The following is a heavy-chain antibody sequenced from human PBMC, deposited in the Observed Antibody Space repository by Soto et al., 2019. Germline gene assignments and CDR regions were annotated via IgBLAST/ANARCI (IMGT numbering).Heavy chain of an antibody. CDR3: ASLTSSGWLSASYFDY. D-gene: IGHD6-19*01. CDR2: IYYSGIT. Sequence: PXEXLSLTCTVSGGXISSSSSYWGWIRQPPWKGLEWIGSIYYSGITYYNPSLKSRVTISLDTSKNKFSLKLSSVTAAETAVYYCASLTSSGWLSASYFDYWGQGTLGTVS. J-gene: IGHJ4*02. CDR1: GGXISSSSSY. V-gene: IGHV4-39*01.